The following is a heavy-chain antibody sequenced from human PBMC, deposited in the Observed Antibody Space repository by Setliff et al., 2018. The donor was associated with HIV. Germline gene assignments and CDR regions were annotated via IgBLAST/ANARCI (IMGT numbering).Heavy chain of an antibody. CDR2: ISYDGTNK. Sequence: RPGGSLRLSCAASGFTFRSYAMHWVRQAPGKGLEWVAVISYDGTNKYFADSVKGRFTISRDNSQNTLYLQMNSLRPEDTAVYYCAKDYGDYEAEYFQHWGQGTLVTVSS. V-gene: IGHV3-30-3*02. CDR1: GFTFRSYA. J-gene: IGHJ1*01. D-gene: IGHD4-17*01. CDR3: AKDYGDYEAEYFQH.